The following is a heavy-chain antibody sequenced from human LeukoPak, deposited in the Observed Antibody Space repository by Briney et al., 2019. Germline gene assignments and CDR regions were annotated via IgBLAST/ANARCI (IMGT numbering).Heavy chain of an antibody. CDR3: ARGKYYDFWSGFRHQNHYYYYYGMDV. CDR2: IKQDGSEK. CDR1: GFTFSSYW. J-gene: IGHJ6*02. Sequence: GGSLRLSCAASGFTFSSYWMSWARQAPGKGLEWVANIKQDGSEKYYVDSVKGRFTISRDNAKNSLYLQMNSLRAEDTAVYYCARGKYYDFWSGFRHQNHYYYYYGMDVWGQGTTVTVSS. D-gene: IGHD3-3*01. V-gene: IGHV3-7*01.